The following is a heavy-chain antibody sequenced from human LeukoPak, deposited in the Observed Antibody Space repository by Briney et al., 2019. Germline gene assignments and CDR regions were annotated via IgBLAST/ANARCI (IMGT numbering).Heavy chain of an antibody. D-gene: IGHD3-3*01. Sequence: SVKVSCKASGGTFSSYAISWVRQAPGQGLEWMGGIIPIFGTANYAQKFQGRVTITADESTSTAYMELSSLRSEDTAVYYRAREGLWSGYNYYYYYMDVWGKGTTVTVSS. CDR2: IIPIFGTA. CDR1: GGTFSSYA. CDR3: AREGLWSGYNYYYYYMDV. V-gene: IGHV1-69*01. J-gene: IGHJ6*03.